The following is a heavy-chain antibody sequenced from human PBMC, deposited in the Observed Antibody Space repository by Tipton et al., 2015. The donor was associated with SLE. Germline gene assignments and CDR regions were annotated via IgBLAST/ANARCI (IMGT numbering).Heavy chain of an antibody. CDR3: ARVGVVVASYFDY. CDR2: IYHSGST. CDR1: GYSISSGYY. V-gene: IGHV4-38-2*02. Sequence: LRLSCTVSGYSISSGYYWGWIRQPPGKGLEWIGSIYHSGSTYYNPSLKSRVTISVDTSKNQFSLKLSSVTAADTAVYYCARVGVVVASYFDYWGQGTLVTVSS. J-gene: IGHJ4*02. D-gene: IGHD2-15*01.